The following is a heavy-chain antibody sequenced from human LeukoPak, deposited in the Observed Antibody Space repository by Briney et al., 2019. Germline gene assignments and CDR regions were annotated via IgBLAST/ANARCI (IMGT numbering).Heavy chain of an antibody. D-gene: IGHD3-10*01. CDR1: GFTFDDYA. CDR3: AKWDGSGKNGMDV. V-gene: IGHV3-9*01. J-gene: IGHJ6*02. Sequence: RAGGSLLLSGAAAGFTFDDYAMHGGRPAPGKGLGGVLGIIWNSGSIGYADSVKGRFTISRDNTKNSLYLQMNSLRAEDTALYYCAKWDGSGKNGMDVWGQGTTVTVSS. CDR2: IIWNSGSI.